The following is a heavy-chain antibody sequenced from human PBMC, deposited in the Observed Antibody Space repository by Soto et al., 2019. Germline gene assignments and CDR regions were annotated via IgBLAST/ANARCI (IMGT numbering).Heavy chain of an antibody. CDR1: GFTFSSYS. J-gene: IGHJ3*02. Sequence: EVQLVESGGGLVKPGGSLRLSCAASGFTFSSYSMNWVRQAPGEGLEWVSSISSSSSYIYYADSVKGRFTISRDNAKNSLYLQMNSLRAEDTAVYYCARTSCSGGSCYFGAFDIWGQGTMVTVSS. V-gene: IGHV3-21*01. CDR2: ISSSSSYI. D-gene: IGHD2-15*01. CDR3: ARTSCSGGSCYFGAFDI.